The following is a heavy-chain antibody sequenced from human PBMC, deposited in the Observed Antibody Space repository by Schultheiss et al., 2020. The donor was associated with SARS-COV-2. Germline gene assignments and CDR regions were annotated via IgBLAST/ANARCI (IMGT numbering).Heavy chain of an antibody. J-gene: IGHJ3*02. CDR2: INHSGST. Sequence: SETLSLTCAVYGGSFSAYYWSWIRQPPGKGLEWIGEINHSGSTYYNPSLKSRVTLSVDTSKNQFSLKLTSVTAADTAVYYCARGGLVELGAFDIWGQGTMVTVSS. CDR1: GGSFSAYY. D-gene: IGHD3/OR15-3a*01. CDR3: ARGGLVELGAFDI. V-gene: IGHV4-34*01.